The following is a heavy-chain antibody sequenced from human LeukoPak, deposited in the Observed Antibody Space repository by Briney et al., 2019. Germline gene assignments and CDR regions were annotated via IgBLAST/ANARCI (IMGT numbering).Heavy chain of an antibody. D-gene: IGHD5-18*01. CDR1: GGTFSSYV. CDR2: IIPIFGTA. J-gene: IGHJ4*02. Sequence: SVKVSCKASGGTFSSYVISWVRQAPGQGLEWMGGIIPIFGTANYAQKFQGRVTITADESTSTAYMELSSLRSEDTAVYYCVSPRGDSYGYFQWREAFDYWGQGTLVTVSS. V-gene: IGHV1-69*13. CDR3: VSPRGDSYGYFQWREAFDY.